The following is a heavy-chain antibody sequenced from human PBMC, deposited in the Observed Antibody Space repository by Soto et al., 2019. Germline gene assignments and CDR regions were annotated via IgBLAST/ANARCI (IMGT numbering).Heavy chain of an antibody. CDR3: AKGPTYYYGSGILYTGQYYFDY. V-gene: IGHV3-23*01. CDR2: ISGSGGST. Sequence: GGSLRLSCAASGFTFSSYAMSWVRQAPGKGLEWVSAISGSGGSTYYADSVKGRFTISRDNSKNTLYLQMNSLRAEDTAVYYCAKGPTYYYGSGILYTGQYYFDYWGQGTLVTVSS. D-gene: IGHD3-10*01. CDR1: GFTFSSYA. J-gene: IGHJ4*02.